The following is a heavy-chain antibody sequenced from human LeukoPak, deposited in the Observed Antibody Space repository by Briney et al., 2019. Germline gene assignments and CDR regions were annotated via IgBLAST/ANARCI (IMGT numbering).Heavy chain of an antibody. V-gene: IGHV3-48*02. Sequence: GGSLRLSCAASGFTFSSYSMNWVRQAPGKGLEWVSYISSSSSTIYYADSVKGRFTISGDNAKNSLYLQMNSLRDEDTAVYYCARGLFGELLWGRYGMDVWGQGTTVTVSS. CDR2: ISSSSSTI. J-gene: IGHJ6*02. CDR1: GFTFSSYS. CDR3: ARGLFGELLWGRYGMDV. D-gene: IGHD3-10*01.